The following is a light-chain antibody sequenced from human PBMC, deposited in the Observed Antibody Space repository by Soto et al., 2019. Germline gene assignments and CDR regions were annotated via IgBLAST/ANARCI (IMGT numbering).Light chain of an antibody. V-gene: IGKV1-5*01. CDR2: DAS. Sequence: DIQMTQSPSTLSASVGDRVTITCRASQTIPRGMAWYQQKPGKAPKLLIYDASTLESGVPSRFSGSRSGTEFTLTISSLQPDDFATYYCQQYKSYSWTFGQGTKVEIK. CDR3: QQYKSYSWT. CDR1: QTIPRG. J-gene: IGKJ1*01.